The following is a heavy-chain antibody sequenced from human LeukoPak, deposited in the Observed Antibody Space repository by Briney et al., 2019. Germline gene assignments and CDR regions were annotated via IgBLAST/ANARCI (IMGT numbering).Heavy chain of an antibody. Sequence: GGSLRLSCAASGFTFSSFAMAWVRQVPGKGLEWVSTIRALTTTTTYVDSVKGRFTISRDNSKNTLYLQMNSLRAEDTAIYYCAKGGWSSYFDYWGQGALVTVSS. D-gene: IGHD6-6*01. J-gene: IGHJ4*02. CDR2: IRALTTTT. CDR1: GFTFSSFA. CDR3: AKGGWSSYFDY. V-gene: IGHV3-23*01.